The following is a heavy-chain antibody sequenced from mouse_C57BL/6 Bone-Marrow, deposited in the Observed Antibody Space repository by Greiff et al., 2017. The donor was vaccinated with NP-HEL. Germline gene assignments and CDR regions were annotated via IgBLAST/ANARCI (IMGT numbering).Heavy chain of an antibody. CDR1: GYSFTGYF. V-gene: IGHV1-20*01. D-gene: IGHD1-1*01. CDR3: ARGGYYGSRVDY. Sequence: VQLQQSGPELVKPGDSVKISCKASGYSFTGYFMNWVMQSHGKSLEWIGRINPYNGDTFYNQKFKGKATLTVDKSSSTAHMELRSLTSEDSAVYYCARGGYYGSRVDYWGQGTSVTVSS. CDR2: INPYNGDT. J-gene: IGHJ4*01.